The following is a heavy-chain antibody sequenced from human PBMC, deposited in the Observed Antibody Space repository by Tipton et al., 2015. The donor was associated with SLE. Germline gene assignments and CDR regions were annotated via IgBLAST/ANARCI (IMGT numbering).Heavy chain of an antibody. Sequence: TCSVSGASIRSQYWGWIRQPPGKGLEWIGWISDYNGNRKYAQKFQGRFTLATDTATSTAFMELRSLRSDDTATYYCARMFGRPGTPNLDHWGQGTLVTVS. CDR2: ISDYNGNR. CDR1: GASIRSQY. D-gene: IGHD3-16*01. J-gene: IGHJ4*02. V-gene: IGHV1-18*01. CDR3: ARMFGRPGTPNLDH.